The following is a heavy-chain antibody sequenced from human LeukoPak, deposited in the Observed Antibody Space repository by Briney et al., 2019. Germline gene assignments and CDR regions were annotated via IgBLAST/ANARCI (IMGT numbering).Heavy chain of an antibody. Sequence: SETLSLTCVVSGGSFSGYYWAWIRQPPGKGLEWIGEVDPTGRVTSNPSLKSRVAISLDTSKNQFSLKMNSVTAADTAVFYCVRGSSWGHHYYYYMHVWGEGTTVIVSS. D-gene: IGHD6-13*01. V-gene: IGHV4-34*01. CDR2: VDPTGRV. CDR1: GGSFSGYY. J-gene: IGHJ6*03. CDR3: VRGSSWGHHYYYYMHV.